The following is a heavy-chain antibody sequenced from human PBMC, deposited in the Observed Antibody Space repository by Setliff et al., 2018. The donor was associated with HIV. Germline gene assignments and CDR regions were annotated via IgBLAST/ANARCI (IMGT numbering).Heavy chain of an antibody. V-gene: IGHV4-59*08. J-gene: IGHJ4*02. Sequence: SETLSLTCSVTGVSIASYHWIWIRQAPGKGLEWIGDVYFSGTTNHNPSLKSRVTISIDPSENHFSLNLSSVTAADTAVYYCARLGGSTITRYFDFWGQGRLVTVSS. CDR1: GVSIASYH. CDR2: VYFSGTT. CDR3: ARLGGSTITRYFDF. D-gene: IGHD5-12*01.